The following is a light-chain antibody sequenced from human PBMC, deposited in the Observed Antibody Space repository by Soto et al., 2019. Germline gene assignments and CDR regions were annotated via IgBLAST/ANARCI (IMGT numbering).Light chain of an antibody. Sequence: DIQMTQSPSSLSASIGDRVTITCRASQSISNYLNWYQQKPGKAPKLLMYVASNLQSGVPSRFSGIGSGTDFTLTISSLQPEDFATYYCQQSYSTPWTFGQGTKVEIK. J-gene: IGKJ1*01. CDR2: VAS. V-gene: IGKV1-39*01. CDR3: QQSYSTPWT. CDR1: QSISNY.